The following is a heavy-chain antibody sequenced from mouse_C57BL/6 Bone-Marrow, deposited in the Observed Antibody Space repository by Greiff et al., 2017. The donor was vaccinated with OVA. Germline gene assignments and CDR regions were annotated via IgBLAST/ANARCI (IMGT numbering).Heavy chain of an antibody. J-gene: IGHJ3*01. CDR3: TLPQGAY. Sequence: EVKLQESGAELVRPGASVKLSCTASGFNIKDDYMHWVKQRPEQGLEWIGWIDPENGDTEYASKFQGKATITADTSSNTAYLQLSSLTSEDTAVYYCTLPQGAYWGQGTLVTVSA. CDR1: GFNIKDDY. CDR2: IDPENGDT. D-gene: IGHD6-1*01. V-gene: IGHV14-4*01.